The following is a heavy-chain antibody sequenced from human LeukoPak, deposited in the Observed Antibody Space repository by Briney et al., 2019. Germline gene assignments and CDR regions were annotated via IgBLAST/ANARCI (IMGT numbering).Heavy chain of an antibody. CDR2: LSLSSSYI. Sequence: GGSLRLSCAASGFTFSSYSMNWVRQAPGKGLEWVSSLSLSSSYINSPDSVKGRFTISRDNAKKSLYLRMNSLRAEDTAVYYCARDFNQDFDWLLGAFDIWGQGTMVTVSS. V-gene: IGHV3-21*01. D-gene: IGHD3-9*01. CDR1: GFTFSSYS. J-gene: IGHJ3*02. CDR3: ARDFNQDFDWLLGAFDI.